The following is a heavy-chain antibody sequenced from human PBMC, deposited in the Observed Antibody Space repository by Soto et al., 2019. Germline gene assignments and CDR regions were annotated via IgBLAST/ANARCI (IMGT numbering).Heavy chain of an antibody. V-gene: IGHV1-24*01. CDR1: GYTLTELS. Sequence: GASVKVSCKVSGYTLTELSMHWVRQAPGKGLEWMGGFDPEDGETIYAQKFQGRVTMTEDTSTDTACMELSSLRSEDTAVYYCATVPIKLELPEYYFDYWGQGTLVTVSS. J-gene: IGHJ4*02. CDR2: FDPEDGET. CDR3: ATVPIKLELPEYYFDY. D-gene: IGHD1-7*01.